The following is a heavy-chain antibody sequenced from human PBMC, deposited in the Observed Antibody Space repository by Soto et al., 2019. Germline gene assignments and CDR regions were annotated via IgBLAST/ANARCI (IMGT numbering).Heavy chain of an antibody. Sequence: PSETLSLTCAVHSGSFSGYYWDWIRQPPGKGLEWIGEIYHSGSTNYNPSLKSRVTISVDKSKNQFSLKLSSMTAADTAVYYCASLITMVRGGDYYYYYCMDVCQQGTTVTVSS. D-gene: IGHD3-10*01. V-gene: IGHV4-34*01. J-gene: IGHJ6*01. CDR3: ASLITMVRGGDYYYYYCMDV. CDR2: IYHSGST. CDR1: SGSFSGYY.